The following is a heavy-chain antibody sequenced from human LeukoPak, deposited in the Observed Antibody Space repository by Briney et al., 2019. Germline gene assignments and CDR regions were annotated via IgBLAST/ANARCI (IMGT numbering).Heavy chain of an antibody. CDR1: GFTFSSLW. CDR3: ARGTSGGYFDH. CDR2: INSDGFST. Sequence: PGGSLRLSCAASGFTFSSLWIHWVRQVPGKGLVWVPRINSDGFSTSYADSVKGRFTISRDNAKNTLYLQMNSLRAEDTAVYYCARGTSGGYFDHWGQGTLVTVSS. V-gene: IGHV3-74*01. J-gene: IGHJ4*02. D-gene: IGHD1-26*01.